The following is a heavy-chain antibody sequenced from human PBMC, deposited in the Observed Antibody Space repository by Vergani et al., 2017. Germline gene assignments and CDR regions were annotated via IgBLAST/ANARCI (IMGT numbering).Heavy chain of an antibody. Sequence: AQLVESGGGLVQPGGSLRLSCAASGFAFGDHGIHWVRRAPGKGLEWVALISYDGTNKYYTNSVRGRFTISRDNSKSTLFLQMNSLRVEDMAVYYCARDRGDWRYSRYFYNYYMDVWGKGTTVTVSS. V-gene: IGHV3-30-3*01. J-gene: IGHJ6*03. D-gene: IGHD2-8*02. CDR1: GFAFGDHG. CDR3: ARDRGDWRYSRYFYNYYMDV. CDR2: ISYDGTNK.